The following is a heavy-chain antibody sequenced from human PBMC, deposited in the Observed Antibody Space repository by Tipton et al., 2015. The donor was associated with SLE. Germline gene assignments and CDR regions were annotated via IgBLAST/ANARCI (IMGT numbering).Heavy chain of an antibody. CDR1: GFTFDDYA. CDR2: VSWNSGSI. Sequence: SLRLSCAASGFTFDDYAMHWVRQAPGKGLEWVSGVSWNSGSIGYADSVKGRFTISGDNAKNSLYLQMNSLRAEDTALYYCAKRLPEGAFDIWGQGTMVTVSS. D-gene: IGHD4-11*01. V-gene: IGHV3-9*01. CDR3: AKRLPEGAFDI. J-gene: IGHJ3*02.